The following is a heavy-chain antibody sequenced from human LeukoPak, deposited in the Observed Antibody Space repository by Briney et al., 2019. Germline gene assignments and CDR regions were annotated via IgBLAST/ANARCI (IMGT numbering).Heavy chain of an antibody. D-gene: IGHD1-26*01. Sequence: SETLSLTCTVSGGSISSNSYYWGWIRQPPGKGLEWIGSIYYSGSAYYNPSLKSRVTISVDTSKNQFSLKLSSVTAADTAVYYCARDPLGGATNWFDPWGQGTLVTVSS. J-gene: IGHJ5*02. V-gene: IGHV4-39*02. CDR1: GGSISSNSYY. CDR3: ARDPLGGATNWFDP. CDR2: IYYSGSA.